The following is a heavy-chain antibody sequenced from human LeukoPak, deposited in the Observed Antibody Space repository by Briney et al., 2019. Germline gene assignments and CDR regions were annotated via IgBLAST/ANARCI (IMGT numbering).Heavy chain of an antibody. CDR1: VLTFSQSV. D-gene: IGHD3-10*01. CDR2: MQGGEDNM. CDR3: AKESRRVGDALDI. V-gene: IGHV3-30*02. Sequence: GGSLRLSCVASVLTFSQSVFHWVRQAPGKGREWVAVMQGGEDNMYYADSVRGRFIVSRDNSRKTVNLLMNDLRTGERPVYNCAKESRRVGDALDIWGRGTAVTVSS. J-gene: IGHJ3*02.